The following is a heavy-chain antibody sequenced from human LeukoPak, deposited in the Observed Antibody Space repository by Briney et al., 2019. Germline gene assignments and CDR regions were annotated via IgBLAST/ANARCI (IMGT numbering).Heavy chain of an antibody. CDR3: ARVGGYNYRYFDY. D-gene: IGHD5-24*01. J-gene: IGHJ4*02. Sequence: SETLSLTCTVSGGSISSSSYYWSWIRQPPGKGLEWIGYIYYSGSTYYNPSLKSRVTISVDTSKNQFSLKLSSVTAADTAVYYCARVGGYNYRYFDYWGQGTLVTVSS. CDR2: IYYSGST. V-gene: IGHV4-30-4*01. CDR1: GGSISSSSYY.